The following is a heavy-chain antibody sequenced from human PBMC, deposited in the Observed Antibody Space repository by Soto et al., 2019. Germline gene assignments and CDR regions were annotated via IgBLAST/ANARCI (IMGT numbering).Heavy chain of an antibody. V-gene: IGHV3-53*04. J-gene: IGHJ6*03. Sequence: EVQLVESGGTLVQPGGSLRLSCAASGFTVTSNYMSWVRQAPGKGLEWVSIIYSGGSTYYADSVKGRFTISRHNSRNTLYLQMNSLRTEDTAVYYCARILYSNTFYYYYMDVWGKGTTVPSP. D-gene: IGHD6-13*01. CDR3: ARILYSNTFYYYYMDV. CDR2: IYSGGST. CDR1: GFTVTSNY.